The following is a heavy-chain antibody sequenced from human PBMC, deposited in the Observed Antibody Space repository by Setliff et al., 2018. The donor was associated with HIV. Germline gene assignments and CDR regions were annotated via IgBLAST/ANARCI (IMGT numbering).Heavy chain of an antibody. J-gene: IGHJ4*02. CDR1: GYTFNNYG. CDR3: ARGKTWLRFLDY. V-gene: IGHV1-18*01. D-gene: IGHD5-12*01. Sequence: ASVKVSCKASGYTFNNYGISWVRQAPGQGLEWMGWINTHSGYTNYAQNVQGRVAVTMDTSTSTAYMELRSLKSDDTAVYYCARGKTWLRFLDYWGQGTLVTVSS. CDR2: INTHSGYT.